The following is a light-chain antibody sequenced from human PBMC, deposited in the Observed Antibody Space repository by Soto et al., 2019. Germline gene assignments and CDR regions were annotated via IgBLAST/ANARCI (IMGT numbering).Light chain of an antibody. Sequence: EIVLTQSPATLSLSPGERATFSCRASQSVYNYLAWYQQKPGQAPRLLIYDASNRATVIPARFSGSGSGTDFTLTISSLEPEDFAVYYCQHRSNWPLTFGGGTKVDIK. V-gene: IGKV3-11*01. J-gene: IGKJ4*01. CDR1: QSVYNY. CDR2: DAS. CDR3: QHRSNWPLT.